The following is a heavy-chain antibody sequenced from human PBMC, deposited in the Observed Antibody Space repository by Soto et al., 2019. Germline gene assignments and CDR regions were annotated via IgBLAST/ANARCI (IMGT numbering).Heavy chain of an antibody. CDR3: PHSESIPTSGTGYYFDS. CDR1: GFSLSTSGVG. D-gene: IGHD6-13*01. CDR2: IYWDDDK. Sequence: QITLKESGPTLVKPTQTLTLTCTFSGFSLSTSGVGVGWVRQPPGKALEWLALIYWDDDKLYSPSLKSSLSIAKDTHKNHVVLTKTNSVSVATTTHYCPHSESIPTSGTGYYFDSWGQGTLDSVSS. J-gene: IGHJ4*02. V-gene: IGHV2-5*02.